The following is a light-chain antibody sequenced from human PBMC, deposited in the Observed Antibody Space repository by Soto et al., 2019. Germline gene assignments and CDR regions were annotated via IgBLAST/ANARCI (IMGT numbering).Light chain of an antibody. Sequence: DIVMTQSPDSLAVSLGERATINCKSSQSVLYSSNNENYLAWYQQKPGQPPNLLIYWASTRESGVPDRXSDSGSGTDFTLTISSLQAEDVAVYYCQQYYSTPPTFGQGTKVEIK. CDR2: WAS. CDR1: QSVLYSSNNENY. J-gene: IGKJ1*01. CDR3: QQYYSTPPT. V-gene: IGKV4-1*01.